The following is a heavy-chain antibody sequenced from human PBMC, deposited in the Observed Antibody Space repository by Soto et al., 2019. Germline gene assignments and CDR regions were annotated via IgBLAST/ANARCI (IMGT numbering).Heavy chain of an antibody. J-gene: IGHJ4*02. CDR3: AVAVAGPTAIGY. D-gene: IGHD6-19*01. CDR2: INSDGSST. Sequence: EVQLVESGGGLVQPGGSLRLSCAASGFTFSSYWMNWVRQAPGKGLVWVSRINSDGSSTSYADSVKGRFTISRDNAKNPLYLQMNSLRAEDTAVYYCAVAVAGPTAIGYWGQGTLVTVSS. V-gene: IGHV3-74*01. CDR1: GFTFSSYW.